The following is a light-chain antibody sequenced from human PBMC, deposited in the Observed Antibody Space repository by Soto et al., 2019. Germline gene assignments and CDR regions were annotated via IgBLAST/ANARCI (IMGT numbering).Light chain of an antibody. V-gene: IGKV3-15*01. J-gene: IGKJ4*01. CDR1: ESVTSS. CDR3: QQYNNWPLT. CDR2: GAS. Sequence: EIGMTQSPATVSVSPGERATLSCRASESVTSSLAWYQQKPGQAPRLLIYGASTRATGIPARFSGSGSGTDFTLTISSLQSEDFAVYYCQQYNNWPLTFGGGTKVDI.